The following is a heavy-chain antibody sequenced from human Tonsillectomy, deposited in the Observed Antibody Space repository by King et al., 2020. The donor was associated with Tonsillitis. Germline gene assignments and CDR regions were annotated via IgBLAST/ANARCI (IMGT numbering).Heavy chain of an antibody. CDR1: GFTFSNAW. CDR2: IKSKTDGGTT. V-gene: IGHV3-15*01. D-gene: IGHD1-7*01. J-gene: IGHJ4*02. CDR3: TWNNWDYKVDY. Sequence: VQLVDSGGGLVKPGGSLRLSCAASGFTFSNAWMSWVRQAPGKGLEWVGRIKSKTDGGTTDYAAPVKGRFTISRDDSKNTLYLQMNSLKIEDTALYYCTWNNWDYKVDYWGQGTLVTVSS.